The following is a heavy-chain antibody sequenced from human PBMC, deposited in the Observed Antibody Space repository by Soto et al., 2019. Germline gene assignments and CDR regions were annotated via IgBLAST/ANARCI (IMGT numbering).Heavy chain of an antibody. D-gene: IGHD6-19*01. CDR2: ISDYHGNT. J-gene: IGHJ1*01. CDR3: ARASHQGIAVAGEYFQH. V-gene: IGHV1-18*04. Sequence: APVKVSCKASGYTFTSYGISWVRQPPGQGLEWMGWISDYHGNTNYAQKLQGRVTMTTDTATSTAYMELRSLRSDDTAVYYCARASHQGIAVAGEYFQHWGQGSLVTVS. CDR1: GYTFTSYG.